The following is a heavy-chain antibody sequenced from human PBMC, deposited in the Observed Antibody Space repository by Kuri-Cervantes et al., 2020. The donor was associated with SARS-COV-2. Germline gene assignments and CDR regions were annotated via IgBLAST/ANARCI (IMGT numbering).Heavy chain of an antibody. CDR2: INHSGST. V-gene: IGHV4-34*01. D-gene: IGHD3-16*01. CDR1: GGSFSGYY. Sequence: SQTLSLTCAVYGGSFSGYYWSWIRQPPRKGLEWIGEINHSGSTNYNPSLKSRVTISVDTSKNQFSLKLSSVTAADTAVYYCARDQGGYYMDVWGKGTTVTVSS. CDR3: ARDQGGYYMDV. J-gene: IGHJ6*03.